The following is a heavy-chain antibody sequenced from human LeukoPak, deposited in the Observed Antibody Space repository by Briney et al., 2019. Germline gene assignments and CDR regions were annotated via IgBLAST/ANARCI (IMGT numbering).Heavy chain of an antibody. CDR2: IHYTGST. D-gene: IGHD6-13*01. CDR3: ARPAAGQGGDWYFDL. J-gene: IGHJ2*01. Sequence: SETLSLTCIVSGGSISNYFWSWIRQPPGKGLEWIGYIHYTGSTNYNPSLKSRATISVDTSKKQFSLKLSSVTATDTAVYYCARPAAGQGGDWYFDLLGRGTLVTVSS. V-gene: IGHV4-59*08. CDR1: GGSISNYF.